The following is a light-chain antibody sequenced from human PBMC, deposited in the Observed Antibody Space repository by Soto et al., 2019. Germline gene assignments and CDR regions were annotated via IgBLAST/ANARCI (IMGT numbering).Light chain of an antibody. CDR1: QSVGDY. CDR2: DAS. CDR3: PQRDNLPPT. Sequence: ETVLTQSPATLSLSPGERATLSCRASQSVGDYLAWYQQRPAQAPRLVIYDASNRATGVPARFSGRGSGTEFPPPHSRLGPEGFGIYYFPQRDNLPPTFGGGDKGEVQ. V-gene: IGKV3-11*01. J-gene: IGKJ4*01.